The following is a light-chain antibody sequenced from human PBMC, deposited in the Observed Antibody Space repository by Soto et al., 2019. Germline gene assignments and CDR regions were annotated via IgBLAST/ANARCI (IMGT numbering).Light chain of an antibody. CDR1: SSDVGSYNL. J-gene: IGLJ3*02. V-gene: IGLV2-23*01. CDR3: FSYAGSSTVV. CDR2: EGS. Sequence: QSALTQPASVSGSPGQSITISCTATSSDVGSYNLVSWYQQHPGKAPKLMMYEGSKRPSGVSNRFSGSKSGNTAYLTISGLQAEDEADYYCFSYAGSSTVVFGGGTKLTVL.